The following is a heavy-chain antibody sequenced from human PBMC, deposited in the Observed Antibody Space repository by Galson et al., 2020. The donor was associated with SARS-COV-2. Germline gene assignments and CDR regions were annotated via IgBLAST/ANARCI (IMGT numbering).Heavy chain of an antibody. Sequence: GRSLRLSCAGSGFPVSTSYMTWARKAPGKGLEWVSTISRDGAPFYSDSVKGRFTISRDNFKSTLYLQMNSLRPEDTAMYYCILRAAVINWGQGTLVTVSS. CDR3: ILRAAVIN. CDR1: GFPVSTSY. V-gene: IGHV3-53*01. D-gene: IGHD3-10*01. CDR2: ISRDGAP. J-gene: IGHJ1*01.